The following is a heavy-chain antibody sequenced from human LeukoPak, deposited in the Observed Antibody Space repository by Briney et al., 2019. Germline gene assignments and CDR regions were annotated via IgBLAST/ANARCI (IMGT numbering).Heavy chain of an antibody. CDR2: IIPIFGTA. CDR3: ARARDGYTLEYYFDY. J-gene: IGHJ4*02. Sequence: ASVKVSCKASGGTSSSYAISWVRQAPGQGLEWMGGIIPIFGTANYAQKFQGRVTITTDESTSTAYMELSSLRSEDTAVYYCARARDGYTLEYYFDYWGQGTLVTVSS. D-gene: IGHD5-24*01. V-gene: IGHV1-69*05. CDR1: GGTSSSYA.